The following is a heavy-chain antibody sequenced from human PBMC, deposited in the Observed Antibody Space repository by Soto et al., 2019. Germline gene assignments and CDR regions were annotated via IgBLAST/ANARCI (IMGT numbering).Heavy chain of an antibody. J-gene: IGHJ6*02. CDR2: INPNSGGT. D-gene: IGHD4-4*01. CDR1: GYTFTGYY. Sequence: ASVKVSCKASGYTFTGYYMHWVRQAPGQGLEWMGWINPNSGGTNYAQKFQGWVTMTRDTSISTAYMELSRLRSDDTAVYYCARGALSSDYSNYGYYYGMDVWGQGTTVTVS. V-gene: IGHV1-2*04. CDR3: ARGALSSDYSNYGYYYGMDV.